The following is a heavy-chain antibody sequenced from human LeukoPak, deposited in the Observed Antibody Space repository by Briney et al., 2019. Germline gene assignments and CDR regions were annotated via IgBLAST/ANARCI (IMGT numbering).Heavy chain of an antibody. D-gene: IGHD3-3*01. V-gene: IGHV1-8*01. CDR2: MNPNSGNT. CDR3: AIDFWSGYDRDY. J-gene: IGHJ4*02. CDR1: GYTFTSYD. Sequence: ASVKVSCKASGYTFTSYDINWVRQATGQGLEWMGWMNPNSGNTGYAQKFQGRVTMTRNTSISTAYMELSSLRSEDTAVCYCAIDFWSGYDRDYWGQGTLVTVSS.